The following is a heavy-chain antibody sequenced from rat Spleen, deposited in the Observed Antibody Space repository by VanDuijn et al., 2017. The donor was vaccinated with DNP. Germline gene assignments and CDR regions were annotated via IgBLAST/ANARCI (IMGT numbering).Heavy chain of an antibody. D-gene: IGHD1-10*01. CDR2: ISFNGGST. J-gene: IGHJ2*01. V-gene: IGHV5-20*01. CDR3: TTVIYNNFDY. Sequence: EVQLVESGGGLVQPGGSMKLSCAASGFTFSDYNMAWVLQAPTKGLEWVASISFNGGSTSYRDSVRGRFTVSRDDATSTLYLQMDSLRSEDTATYYCTTVIYNNFDYWGQGVMVTVSS. CDR1: GFTFSDYN.